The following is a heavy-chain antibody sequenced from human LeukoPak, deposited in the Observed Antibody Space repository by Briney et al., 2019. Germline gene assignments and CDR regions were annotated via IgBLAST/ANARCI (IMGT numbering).Heavy chain of an antibody. CDR1: GFTFSSYA. CDR2: ISGSGGST. Sequence: GGSLRLSCAASGFTFSSYAMSWVRQTPGKGLEWVSAISGSGGSTYYADSVKGRFTISRDNSKNTLYLQMNSLRAEDTAVYYCAKEIRDSSSWSFYYYYGMDVWGQGTTVTVSS. CDR3: AKEIRDSSSWSFYYYYGMDV. D-gene: IGHD6-13*01. V-gene: IGHV3-23*01. J-gene: IGHJ6*02.